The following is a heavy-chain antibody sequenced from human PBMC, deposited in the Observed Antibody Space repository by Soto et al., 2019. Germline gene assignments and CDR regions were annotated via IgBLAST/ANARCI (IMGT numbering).Heavy chain of an antibody. V-gene: IGHV3-21*01. D-gene: IGHD1-1*01. CDR2: ITSSSRDV. CDR1: GFTFSSHT. CDR3: VKEVEGLDY. J-gene: IGHJ4*02. Sequence: GGSLRLSCAASGFTFSSHTMNWVRQAPGKGLEWVSSITSSSRDVFYADSVKGRFTISRDNAKNSLYLQMNSLRAEDTAVYYCVKEVEGLDYWGQGTLVTVSS.